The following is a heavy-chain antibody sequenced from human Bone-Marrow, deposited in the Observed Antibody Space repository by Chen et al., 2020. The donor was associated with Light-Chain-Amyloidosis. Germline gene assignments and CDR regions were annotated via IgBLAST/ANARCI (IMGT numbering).Heavy chain of an antibody. J-gene: IGHJ6*03. CDR1: GGTFSSYA. CDR2: IIPVIGTI. V-gene: IGHV1-69*05. Sequence: GTEVKKPGPSVKVSCKASGGTFSSYALNWVRQAPGQGLEWMAEIIPVIGTIRYVPDFQGRVTVTTDESMSTAYMELSSLRSEDTAVYYCATARLQAGTYTYYHSYYMHVWGTGTTVIVSS. CDR3: ATARLQAGTYTYYHSYYMHV. D-gene: IGHD1-26*01.